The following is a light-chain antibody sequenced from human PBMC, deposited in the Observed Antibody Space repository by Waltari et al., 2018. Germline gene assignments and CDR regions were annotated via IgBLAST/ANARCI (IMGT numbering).Light chain of an antibody. CDR2: IAT. Sequence: TQSPVTLSLSPGERATLYCRASENINHNLAWYQQRPGQAPRLLLYIATTRASGIPARFCGAGFGTEFTLTINSLQPEDLAVYYCKQCGQFRLSFGGGTTVDVK. CDR1: ENINHN. J-gene: IGKJ4*01. V-gene: IGKV3-15*01. CDR3: KQCGQFRLS.